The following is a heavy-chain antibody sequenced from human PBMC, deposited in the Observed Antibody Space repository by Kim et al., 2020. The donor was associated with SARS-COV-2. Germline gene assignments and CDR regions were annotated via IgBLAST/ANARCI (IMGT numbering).Heavy chain of an antibody. CDR1: GFNFGIYW. CDR2: INFDESQQ. J-gene: IGHJ5*02. V-gene: IGHV3-7*01. Sequence: GGSLRLSCVASGFNFGIYWMSWVRQAPGKGLEWVANINFDESQQNYVDSVKGRFTISRDNAKNSVFLQMHNLRFEDTGVYFCARWNFFTPDSWGPGTLVSVSS. D-gene: IGHD1-1*01. CDR3: ARWNFFTPDS.